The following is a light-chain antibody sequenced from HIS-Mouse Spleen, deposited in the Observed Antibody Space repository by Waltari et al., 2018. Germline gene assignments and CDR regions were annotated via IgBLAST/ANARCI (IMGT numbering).Light chain of an antibody. CDR2: EDS. J-gene: IGLJ2*01. Sequence: SYELTQPPSVSVSPGQPARITCSGAALPKKYAYWYPQKSGQAPVLVIYEDSKRPSGIPERFSGSSSGTMATLTISGAQVEDEADYYCYSTDSSGNHRVFGGGTKLTVL. V-gene: IGLV3-10*01. CDR1: ALPKKY. CDR3: YSTDSSGNHRV.